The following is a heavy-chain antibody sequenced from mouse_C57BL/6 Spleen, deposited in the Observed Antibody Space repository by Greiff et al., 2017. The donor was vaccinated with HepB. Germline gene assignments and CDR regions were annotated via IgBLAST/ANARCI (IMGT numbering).Heavy chain of an antibody. CDR1: GYTFTNYW. D-gene: IGHD4-1*02. V-gene: IGHV1-63*01. CDR3: ARNGLLGTQLGRCAY. CDR2: IYPGGGYT. J-gene: IGHJ3*01. Sequence: VQLQQSGAELVRPGTSVKMSCKASGYTFTNYWIGWAKQRPGHGLEWIGDIYPGGGYTNYNEKFKGKATLTADKSSSTAYMQFSSLTSEDSAIYDCARNGLLGTQLGRCAYWGQGTLVTVSA.